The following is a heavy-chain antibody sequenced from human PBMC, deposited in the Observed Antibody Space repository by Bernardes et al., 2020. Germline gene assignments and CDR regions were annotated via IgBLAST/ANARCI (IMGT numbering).Heavy chain of an antibody. CDR2: IHYSGNI. CDR3: AKRIFVFEWRLPDDY. V-gene: IGHV4-59*01. D-gene: IGHD3-3*01. J-gene: IGHJ4*02. Sequence: SETLSLTCSVSGVSITSYYWSCIRQPPGKGLEWIGQIHYSGNIYYNPSLKSRVTMSVDTSKNQFSLMLRSVTAADTAVYYCAKRIFVFEWRLPDDYWGQGTLVTVSS. CDR1: GVSITSYY.